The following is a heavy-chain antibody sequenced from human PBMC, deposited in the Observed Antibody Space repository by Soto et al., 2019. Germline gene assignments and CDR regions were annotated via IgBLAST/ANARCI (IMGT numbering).Heavy chain of an antibody. Sequence: GGSLRLSCSASGFTFSSYWMSWVRQAPGKGLEWVANIKQDGSEKYYVDSVKGRFTISRDNAKNSLYLQMNSLRAEDTAVYYCARVKGYYVTPNSYYYYMDVWGKGTTVTVSS. J-gene: IGHJ6*03. D-gene: IGHD3-22*01. CDR1: GFTFSSYW. CDR2: IKQDGSEK. CDR3: ARVKGYYVTPNSYYYYMDV. V-gene: IGHV3-7*01.